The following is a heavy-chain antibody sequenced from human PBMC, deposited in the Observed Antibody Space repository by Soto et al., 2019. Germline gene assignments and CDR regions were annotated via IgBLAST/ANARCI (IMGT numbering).Heavy chain of an antibody. Sequence: SETLSLTCTVSGVSISSGDYYWSWIRQPPGKGLEWIGYIYYSGSTYYNPSLKSRVTISVDTSKNQFSLKLSSVTAADTAVYYCARDRGVRVGAIYFDYWGQGTLVTVSS. V-gene: IGHV4-30-4*01. CDR1: GVSISSGDYY. D-gene: IGHD1-26*01. CDR3: ARDRGVRVGAIYFDY. CDR2: IYYSGST. J-gene: IGHJ4*02.